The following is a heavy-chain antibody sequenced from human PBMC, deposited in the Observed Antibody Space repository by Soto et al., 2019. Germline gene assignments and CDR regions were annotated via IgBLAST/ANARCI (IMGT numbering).Heavy chain of an antibody. V-gene: IGHV1-69*13. CDR1: GRTFSSYA. Sequence: SVQVSCKASGRTFSSYAISWVRQAPGQGLEWMGGIIPIFGTANYAQKFQGRVTITADESTSTAYMELSSLRSEDTAVYYCARVLTYYYDSSGPEVNDAFDIWGQGTMVT. D-gene: IGHD3-22*01. CDR3: ARVLTYYYDSSGPEVNDAFDI. J-gene: IGHJ3*02. CDR2: IIPIFGTA.